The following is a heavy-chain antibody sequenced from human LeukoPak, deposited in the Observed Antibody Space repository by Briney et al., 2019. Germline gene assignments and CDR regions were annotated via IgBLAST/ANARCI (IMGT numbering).Heavy chain of an antibody. CDR3: ARSRYDILTGYYRPYYYGMDV. D-gene: IGHD3-9*01. V-gene: IGHV4-59*08. CDR2: IYYSGST. J-gene: IGHJ6*02. CDR1: GGSISSYY. Sequence: SETLSLTCTVSGGSISSYYWSWIRQPSGKGLEWIGYIYYSGSTNYNPSLKSRVTISVDTSKNQFSLKLSSVTAANTAVYYCARSRYDILTGYYRPYYYGMDVWGQGTTATVSS.